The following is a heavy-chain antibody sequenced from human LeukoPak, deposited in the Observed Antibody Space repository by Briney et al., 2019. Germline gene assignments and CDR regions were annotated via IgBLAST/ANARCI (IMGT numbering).Heavy chain of an antibody. CDR1: GGSISTYY. J-gene: IGHJ4*02. Sequence: SETLSLTCTVSGGSISTYYWNWIRQSPGKGLEWIGNIYYSGSTNYNPSLKSRVTISVDTSKNQFSLKLSSVTAADTAMYYCARLEWELNFDYWGQGTLVTVSS. V-gene: IGHV4-59*08. CDR2: IYYSGST. D-gene: IGHD1-26*01. CDR3: ARLEWELNFDY.